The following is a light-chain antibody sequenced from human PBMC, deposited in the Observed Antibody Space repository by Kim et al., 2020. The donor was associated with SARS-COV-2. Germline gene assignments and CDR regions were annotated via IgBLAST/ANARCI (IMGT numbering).Light chain of an antibody. CDR1: QSINNW. J-gene: IGKJ4*01. V-gene: IGKV1-5*03. CDR2: MAS. Sequence: DIQMTQSPSTLSASVGDRVTITCRASQSINNWLAWYQQKPGKAPKLLIYMASTLESGVPSRFSDSGSGTEFTLTISSLQPDDFATYYCQQDNSYPLTFGGGTKVDIK. CDR3: QQDNSYPLT.